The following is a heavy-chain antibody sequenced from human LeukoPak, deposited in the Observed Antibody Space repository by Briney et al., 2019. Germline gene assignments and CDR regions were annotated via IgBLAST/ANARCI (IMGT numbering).Heavy chain of an antibody. Sequence: PGGSLRLSCAASGFTFSIYGMHWVRQAPGKGLEWVAVISYDGSNKYNADSEKGRFTISRDHSKNQLYLQMNSRRAEDPVLYYWGKDLWKYQQRTRDYWGQGTLVTVP. CDR2: ISYDGSNK. J-gene: IGHJ4*02. D-gene: IGHD2-2*01. CDR1: GFTFSIYG. V-gene: IGHV3-30*18. CDR3: GKDLWKYQQRTRDY.